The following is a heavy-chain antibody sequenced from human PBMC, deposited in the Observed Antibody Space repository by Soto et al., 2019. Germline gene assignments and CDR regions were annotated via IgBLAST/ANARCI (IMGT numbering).Heavy chain of an antibody. J-gene: IGHJ6*02. V-gene: IGHV3-48*03. CDR1: GFTFSSYE. D-gene: IGHD6-19*01. CDR3: ARGGWYVVGYYYYGMDV. Sequence: HPGGSLRLSCAASGFTFSSYEMNWVRQAPGKGLEWVSYISSSGSTIYYADSVKGRFTISRDNAKNSLYLQMNSLRAEDTAVYYCARGGWYVVGYYYYGMDVWGQGTTVTVSS. CDR2: ISSSGSTI.